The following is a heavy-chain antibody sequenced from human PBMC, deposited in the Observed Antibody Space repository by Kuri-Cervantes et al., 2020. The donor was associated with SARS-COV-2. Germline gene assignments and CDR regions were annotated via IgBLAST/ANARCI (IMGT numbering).Heavy chain of an antibody. V-gene: IGHV3-33*08. J-gene: IGHJ6*03. Sequence: GESLKISCAASGFTFSDKWMSWVRQAPGKGLEWVAVIWYDGENEYYAGSVKGRFTISRDNSKNTVSLHMNSLRAEDTAMYYCARGAANYYYIDVWGKGTTVTVSS. CDR2: IWYDGENE. CDR3: ARGAANYYYIDV. D-gene: IGHD3-16*01. CDR1: GFTFSDKW.